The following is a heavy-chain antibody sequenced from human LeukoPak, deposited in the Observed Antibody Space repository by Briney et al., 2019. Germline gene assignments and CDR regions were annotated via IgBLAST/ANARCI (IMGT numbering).Heavy chain of an antibody. Sequence: GGSLRLSCQGSGFTFGVYEMNWVRQAPAKELEGVSDICSSGSTKFYAYCVSGRFTISRENAKNSLYLQMTSLRAEDTVVYYCASWDDFWSGYHMDYWGQGNLVTVSS. CDR2: ICSSGSTK. D-gene: IGHD3-3*01. J-gene: IGHJ4*02. CDR3: ASWDDFWSGYHMDY. V-gene: IGHV3-48*03. CDR1: GFTFGVYE.